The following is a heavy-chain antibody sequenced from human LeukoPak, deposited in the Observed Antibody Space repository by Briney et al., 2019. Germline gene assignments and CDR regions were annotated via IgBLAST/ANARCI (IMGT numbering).Heavy chain of an antibody. V-gene: IGHV3-30*01. Sequence: GRSLRLSCAASGFTFSSYAMHWVRQAPGKGLEWVAVISYDGSNKYYAGSVKGRFTISRDNSKNTLYLQMNSLRAEDTAVYYCARRGVIVVVPGRKPLGNWFDPWGQGTLVTVSS. J-gene: IGHJ5*02. CDR3: ARRGVIVVVPGRKPLGNWFDP. CDR2: ISYDGSNK. D-gene: IGHD2-2*01. CDR1: GFTFSSYA.